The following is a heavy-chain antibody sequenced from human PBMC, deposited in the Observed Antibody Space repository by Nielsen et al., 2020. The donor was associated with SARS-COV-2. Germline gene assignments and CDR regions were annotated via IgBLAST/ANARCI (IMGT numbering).Heavy chain of an antibody. V-gene: IGHV3-21*01. Sequence: GESLKISCAASGFTFSSYSMNWVRQSPGKGLEWVSSISSTSTYIYYTDSVKGRFTISRDNAENSLSLQMNSLRAEDTAVYYCAREPIAADHWGQGTLVTVSS. CDR2: ISSTSTYI. CDR1: GFTFSSYS. D-gene: IGHD6-13*01. J-gene: IGHJ5*02. CDR3: AREPIAADH.